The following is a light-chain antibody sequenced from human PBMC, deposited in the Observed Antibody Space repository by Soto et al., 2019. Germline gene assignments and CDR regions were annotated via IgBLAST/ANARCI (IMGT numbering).Light chain of an antibody. CDR1: TGAVTRSHY. CDR2: DTS. Sequence: QAVVTQEPSVTVSPGGTVTLTCGSSTGAVTRSHYPYWFQQKPGQAPRTLIFDTSNTHSWTPARFSGSLLGGKAALTLSGAQPEDEAEYVCLLSYSGVGGVFGGGTKLNVL. J-gene: IGLJ3*02. CDR3: LLSYSGVGGV. V-gene: IGLV7-46*01.